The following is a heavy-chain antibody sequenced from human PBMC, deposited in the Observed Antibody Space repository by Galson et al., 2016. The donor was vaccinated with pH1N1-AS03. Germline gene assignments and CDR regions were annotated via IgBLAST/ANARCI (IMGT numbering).Heavy chain of an antibody. V-gene: IGHV3-23*01. CDR3: TKGEMGVDY. Sequence: SLRLSCAASGFTFSSYAMIWVRQAPGKGLEWVSAISGSGGSTYYADSVKGRFTISRDNSKNTLYLQMTSLRAEDTAVYYCTKGEMGVDYWGQGTLVTVSS. D-gene: IGHD3-16*01. CDR2: ISGSGGST. CDR1: GFTFSSYA. J-gene: IGHJ4*02.